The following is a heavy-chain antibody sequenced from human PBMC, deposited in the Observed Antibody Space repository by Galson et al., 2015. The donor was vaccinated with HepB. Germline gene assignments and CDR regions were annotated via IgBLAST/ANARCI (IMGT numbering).Heavy chain of an antibody. Sequence: SLRLSCAASTFTFNNFWMSWVRQVPGKGPEWVANTNQDGSEKYYVDFVEGRFTVSRDNAKNSIYLQMNSLRVEDTALYYCATKGAGAPVSSQDAFDTWGQGTMVTVSS. CDR3: ATKGAGAPVSSQDAFDT. J-gene: IGHJ3*02. V-gene: IGHV3-7*01. CDR2: TNQDGSEK. D-gene: IGHD3-10*01. CDR1: TFTFNNFW.